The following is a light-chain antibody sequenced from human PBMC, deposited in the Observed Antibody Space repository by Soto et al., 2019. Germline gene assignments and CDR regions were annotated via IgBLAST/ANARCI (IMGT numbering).Light chain of an antibody. CDR3: QQSYSTPP. V-gene: IGKV1-39*01. Sequence: DIQMTQSPSSLSASVGDRVTITCRASQSISNYLSWYQQKPGKVPNLLIYATSSLQSGVPSRFSGSGSGTDFTLTISSLQPEDFATYYCQQSYSTPPFGQGTKVEIK. CDR2: ATS. CDR1: QSISNY. J-gene: IGKJ1*01.